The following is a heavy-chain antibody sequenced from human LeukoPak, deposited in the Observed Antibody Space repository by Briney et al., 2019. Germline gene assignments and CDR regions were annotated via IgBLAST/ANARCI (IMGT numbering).Heavy chain of an antibody. D-gene: IGHD4-17*01. Sequence: SETLSLTCTVSGASISSSTYYWGWIRQPPGKGLEWIGEVYHSGSTNYNPSLKSRVTISVDTSKNQFSLKLSSVTAADTAVYYCAREGGYGDYYFDYWGQGTLVTVSS. CDR1: GASISSSTYY. CDR2: VYHSGST. J-gene: IGHJ4*02. CDR3: AREGGYGDYYFDY. V-gene: IGHV4-39*07.